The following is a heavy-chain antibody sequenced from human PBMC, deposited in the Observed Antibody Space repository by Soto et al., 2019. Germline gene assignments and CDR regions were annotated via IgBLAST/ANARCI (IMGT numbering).Heavy chain of an antibody. Sequence: QVQLVESGGGVVQPGRSLRLSCAASGFTFSSYAMHWVRQAPGKGLEWVAVISYDGSNKYYADSVKGRFTISRDNSKNTLDLQMNSLRAEDTAVYYCARDSTSYYYDSSGYGGFDYWGQGTLVTVSS. CDR3: ARDSTSYYYDSSGYGGFDY. CDR1: GFTFSSYA. J-gene: IGHJ4*02. CDR2: ISYDGSNK. V-gene: IGHV3-30-3*01. D-gene: IGHD3-22*01.